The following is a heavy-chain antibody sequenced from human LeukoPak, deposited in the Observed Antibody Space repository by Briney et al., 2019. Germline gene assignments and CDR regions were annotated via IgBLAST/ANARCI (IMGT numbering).Heavy chain of an antibody. J-gene: IGHJ4*02. Sequence: GGSLRLSCAASGFTFRTQSMNWVRQAPGKGLEWVSYIKSDGSVKYYADSVKGRFTISRDNAKNTLYLQMNGVRAEDTAVYYCARDQIYCTGGYCYFDYWGRGTLVTVSS. CDR2: IKSDGSVK. D-gene: IGHD2-8*02. CDR1: GFTFRTQS. CDR3: ARDQIYCTGGYCYFDY. V-gene: IGHV3-21*05.